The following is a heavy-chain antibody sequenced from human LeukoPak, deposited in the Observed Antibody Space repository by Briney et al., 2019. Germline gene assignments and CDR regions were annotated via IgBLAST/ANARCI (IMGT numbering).Heavy chain of an antibody. Sequence: SETLSLTCTVSGGSISSYYWSWIRQPPGKGLEWIGYIYYSGSTNYNPSLKSRVTISVDTSKNQFSLKLSSVTAADTAVYYCARARYGYGYSNFDYWGQGTLVTVSS. D-gene: IGHD5-18*01. V-gene: IGHV4-59*01. CDR1: GGSISSYY. CDR2: IYYSGST. CDR3: ARARYGYGYSNFDY. J-gene: IGHJ4*02.